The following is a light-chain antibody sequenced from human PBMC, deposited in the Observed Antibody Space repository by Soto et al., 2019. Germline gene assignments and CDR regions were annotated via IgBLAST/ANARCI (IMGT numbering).Light chain of an antibody. CDR2: ATS. Sequence: DIQMTQSPSSPSASVGDRVNITCRASQTVSSYLNWYQQKPGTVPKLLIYATSNLQSGVPSRFSGRGFGTDFTLTISSLQPEDFATYYRQQSFTTPSFGQGTRLEI. V-gene: IGKV1-39*01. J-gene: IGKJ5*01. CDR3: QQSFTTPS. CDR1: QTVSSY.